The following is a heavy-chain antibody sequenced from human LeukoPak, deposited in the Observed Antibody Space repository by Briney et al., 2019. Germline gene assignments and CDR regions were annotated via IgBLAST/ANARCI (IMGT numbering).Heavy chain of an antibody. CDR2: IYYSGST. Sequence: PSETLSLTCTVSGGSISSSSYYWGWIRQPPGKGLEWIGSIYYSGSTYYNPSLKSRVTISVDTSKNQFSLKLSSATAADTAVYYCASLSLGEGIQLWSNFDYWGQGTLVTVSS. CDR3: ASLSLGEGIQLWSNFDY. J-gene: IGHJ4*02. D-gene: IGHD5-18*01. V-gene: IGHV4-39*01. CDR1: GGSISSSSYY.